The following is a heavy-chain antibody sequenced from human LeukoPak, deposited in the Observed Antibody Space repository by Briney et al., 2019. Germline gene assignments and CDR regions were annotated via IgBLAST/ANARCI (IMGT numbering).Heavy chain of an antibody. D-gene: IGHD3-9*01. J-gene: IGHJ5*02. CDR3: ARVPEYYDTYPPRGWFDP. CDR2: IYHSGST. V-gene: IGHV4-4*02. Sequence: PSETLSLTCAVSGGSISSSNWWSWVRQPPGKGLEWIGEIYHSGSTNYNPSLKSRVTISVDKSKNQFSLKLSSVTAADTAVYYCARVPEYYDTYPPRGWFDPWGQGTLVTVSS. CDR1: GGSISSSNW.